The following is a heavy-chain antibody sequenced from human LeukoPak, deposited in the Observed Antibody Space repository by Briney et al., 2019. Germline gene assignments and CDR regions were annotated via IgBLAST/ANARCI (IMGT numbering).Heavy chain of an antibody. CDR3: ARGSTMIVVSYFDY. V-gene: IGHV1-69*04. CDR2: IIPILGIA. D-gene: IGHD3-22*01. J-gene: IGHJ4*02. Sequence: GASVKVSCKASGDTFSSYAISWVRQAPGQGLEWMGRIIPILGIANYAQKFQGRVTITADKSTSTAYMELGSLRSEDTAVYYCARGSTMIVVSYFDYWGQGTLVTVSS. CDR1: GDTFSSYA.